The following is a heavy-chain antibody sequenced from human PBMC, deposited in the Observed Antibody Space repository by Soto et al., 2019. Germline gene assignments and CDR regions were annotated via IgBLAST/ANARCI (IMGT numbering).Heavy chain of an antibody. CDR1: GGSINSYY. Sequence: SETLSLTCSVSGGSINSYYWSWIRQPSGKGLEWIGYIFYSGRSGSTNYNPSLKSRVTISVDTSKNQFSLKVSSVTAADTAVYYCAKTALGWLDPWGQGTLVTVSS. CDR3: AKTALGWLDP. CDR2: IFYSGRSGST. J-gene: IGHJ5*02. V-gene: IGHV4-59*01. D-gene: IGHD2-21*02.